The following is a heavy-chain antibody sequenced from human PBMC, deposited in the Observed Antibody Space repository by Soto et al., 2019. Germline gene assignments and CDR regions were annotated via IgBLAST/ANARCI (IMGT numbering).Heavy chain of an antibody. J-gene: IGHJ3*02. V-gene: IGHV1-18*01. CDR2: ISAYNGNT. CDR1: GYTFTSYG. CDR3: ARADYGDYESAFDI. Sequence: ASVKVSCKASGYTFTSYGISWVRQAPGQGLEWMGWISAYNGNTNYAQKLQGRVTMTTDTSTSTAYMELRSLRSDDTAVYYCARADYGDYESAFDIWGQGTMVTVSS. D-gene: IGHD4-17*01.